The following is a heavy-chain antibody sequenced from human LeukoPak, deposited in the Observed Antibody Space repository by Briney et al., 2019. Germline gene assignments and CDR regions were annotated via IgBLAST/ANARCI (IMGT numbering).Heavy chain of an antibody. J-gene: IGHJ4*02. CDR3: ARSGLRGYSGYDWGGFFDY. V-gene: IGHV3-30-3*01. CDR1: GFSFSDSV. D-gene: IGHD5-12*01. CDR2: ISYDGSNK. Sequence: PGGSLRLSCVASGFSFSDSVIHWVRQAPGKGLEWVAVISYDGSNKYYADSVKGRFTISRDNSKNTLYLQMNSLRAEDTAVYYCARSGLRGYSGYDWGGFFDYWGQGTLVTVSS.